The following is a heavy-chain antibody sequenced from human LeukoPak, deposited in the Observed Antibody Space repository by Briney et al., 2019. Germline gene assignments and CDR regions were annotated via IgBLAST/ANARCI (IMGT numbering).Heavy chain of an antibody. CDR2: IRGKVYGGAT. V-gene: IGHV3-49*04. Sequence: PGGSLRLSCTASGFTFGTYAINWVRQAPGKGLEWVGFIRGKVYGGATDYAASVKGRFTISRDDSRNIAHLQMSSPKTDDTAVYYCARGIDYPASGSSFDYWGQGTLVTVSS. CDR1: GFTFGTYA. J-gene: IGHJ4*02. CDR3: ARGIDYPASGSSFDY. D-gene: IGHD3-10*01.